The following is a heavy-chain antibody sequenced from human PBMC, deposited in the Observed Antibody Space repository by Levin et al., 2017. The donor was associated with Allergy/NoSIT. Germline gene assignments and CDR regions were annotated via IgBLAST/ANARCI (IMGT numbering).Heavy chain of an antibody. D-gene: IGHD6-6*01. CDR2: ISYDGSNK. V-gene: IGHV3-30*18. Sequence: PGESLKISCAASGFTFSSYGMHWVRQAPGKGLEWVAVISYDGSNKYYADSVKGRFTISRDNSKNTLYLQMNSLRAEDTAVYYCAKSIAARTAPLLADVWGQGTTVTVSS. CDR1: GFTFSSYG. J-gene: IGHJ6*02. CDR3: AKSIAARTAPLLADV.